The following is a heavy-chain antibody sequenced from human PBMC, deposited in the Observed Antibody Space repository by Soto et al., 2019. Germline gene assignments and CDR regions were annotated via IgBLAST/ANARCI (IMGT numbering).Heavy chain of an antibody. D-gene: IGHD3-10*01. V-gene: IGHV3-7*03. CDR1: GFTFSSYW. Sequence: GGSLRLSCAASGFTFSSYWMSWVRQAPGKGLEWVANIKQDGSEKYYVDSVKGRFTISRDNAKNSLYLQMNSLRAEDTAVYYCARDTAASFGELLCYYGMDVWGQGTPVTVSS. CDR2: IKQDGSEK. J-gene: IGHJ6*02. CDR3: ARDTAASFGELLCYYGMDV.